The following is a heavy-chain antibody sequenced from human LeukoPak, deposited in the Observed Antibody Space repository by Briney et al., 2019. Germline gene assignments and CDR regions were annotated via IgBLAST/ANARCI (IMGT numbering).Heavy chain of an antibody. CDR3: ARHNNFWSGYYTHNIFDY. J-gene: IGHJ4*02. V-gene: IGHV4-38-2*01. CDR2: IYHSGST. D-gene: IGHD3-3*01. Sequence: SETLSLTCAVSGYSISSGYYWGWIRQPPGKGLEWNGSIYHSGSTYYNPSLKSRVTISVDTSKNQFSLKLSSVTAADTAVYYCARHNNFWSGYYTHNIFDYWGQGTLVTVSS. CDR1: GYSISSGYY.